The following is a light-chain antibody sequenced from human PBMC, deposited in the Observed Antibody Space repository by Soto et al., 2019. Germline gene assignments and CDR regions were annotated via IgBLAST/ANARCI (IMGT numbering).Light chain of an antibody. Sequence: QSVLTQPPSASGTPGQRVTISCSGRNSNIGSNYVYWYQQVPGTAPKLLIYTNNQRPSGVPDRFSGSKSGNTASLTISGLQADDEADFYCSSYTTSSALQVFGTGTKLTVL. V-gene: IGLV1-47*01. CDR2: TNN. CDR1: NSNIGSNY. J-gene: IGLJ1*01. CDR3: SSYTTSSALQV.